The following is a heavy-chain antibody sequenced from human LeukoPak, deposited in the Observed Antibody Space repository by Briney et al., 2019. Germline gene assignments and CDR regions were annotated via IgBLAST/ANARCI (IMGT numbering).Heavy chain of an antibody. CDR1: GGSISSYY. CDR3: ARGVGFWSGYYLDY. V-gene: IGHV4-59*01. CDR2: IYYSGST. J-gene: IGHJ4*02. D-gene: IGHD3-3*01. Sequence: SETLSLTCTVSGGSISSYYWSWIRQPPGKGLEWIGYIYYSGSTNYNPSLKSRVTISVDTSKNQFSLKLSSVTAADTAVYYCARGVGFWSGYYLDYWGQGTLVTVSS.